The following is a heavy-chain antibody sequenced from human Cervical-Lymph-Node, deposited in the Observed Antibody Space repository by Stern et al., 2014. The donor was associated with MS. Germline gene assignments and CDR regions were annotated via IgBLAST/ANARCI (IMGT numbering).Heavy chain of an antibody. Sequence: QLVQSGAEVRKPGSSVKVSCKASGVMFSSFAISWMRQAPGQRVEWMGGSIPVLGITNYAQKFQARLTISADKSSTTAYMELSNLRSEDTALYYCARGVATIQGTDWFDPWGQGTLVTVSS. CDR2: SIPVLGIT. V-gene: IGHV1-69*09. J-gene: IGHJ5*02. CDR3: ARGVATIQGTDWFDP. D-gene: IGHD5-12*01. CDR1: GVMFSSFA.